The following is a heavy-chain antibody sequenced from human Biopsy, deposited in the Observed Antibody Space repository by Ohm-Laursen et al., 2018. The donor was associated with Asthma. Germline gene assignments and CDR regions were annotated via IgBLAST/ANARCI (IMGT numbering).Heavy chain of an antibody. V-gene: IGHV1-69*13. D-gene: IGHD2-2*01. CDR3: ARKAGSCISRTCYSLDF. CDR2: INSVFGTT. Sequence: ASVKVSCKSLGGTFNTYVIGWVRQAPRQGLEWMGGINSVFGTTTYPQKFQNRVTITAGDSTSTVYMELSSLRSEDTAVYYCARKAGSCISRTCYSLDFWGQGTMVTVSS. CDR1: GGTFNTYV. J-gene: IGHJ4*02.